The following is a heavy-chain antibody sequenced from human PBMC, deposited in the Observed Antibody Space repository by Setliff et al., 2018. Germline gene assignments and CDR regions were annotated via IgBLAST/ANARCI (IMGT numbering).Heavy chain of an antibody. J-gene: IGHJ4*02. Sequence: PVGSLRLSCATSGFIFSNFAMSWVRQAPGKGLQWVATVSGSRTTYYADSVKGRFSISRDNSKNTVDLEMRSLTADDTALYYCTRPALDLEFDLWGQGTRVTVS. CDR3: TRPALDLEFDL. CDR1: GFIFSNFA. D-gene: IGHD1-1*01. V-gene: IGHV3-23*01. CDR2: VSGSRTT.